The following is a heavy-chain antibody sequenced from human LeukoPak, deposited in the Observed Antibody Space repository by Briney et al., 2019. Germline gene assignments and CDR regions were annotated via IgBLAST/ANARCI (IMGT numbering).Heavy chain of an antibody. CDR3: ARCFSMIRGVIRPPDY. CDR1: GGSIDFCY. J-gene: IGHJ4*02. V-gene: IGHV4-59*05. Sequence: SETLSLTCSVSGGSIDFCYWRWLRQPQGKGLEWIGSIYYSGNTYYNPSLKSRVTISVDTSKNQFSLKLSSVTAADTAVYYCARCFSMIRGVIRPPDYWGQGTLVTVSS. CDR2: IYYSGNT. D-gene: IGHD3-10*01.